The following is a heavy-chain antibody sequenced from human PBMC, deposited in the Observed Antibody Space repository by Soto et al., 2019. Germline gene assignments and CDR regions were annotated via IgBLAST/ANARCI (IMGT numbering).Heavy chain of an antibody. Sequence: GSLRLSCAASGFTFSSYWMHWVRQAPGKGLVWVSRINSDGSSTSYADSVKGRFTISRDNAKNTLYLQMNSLRAEDTAVYYCARTRADYYYMDVWGKGTTVTVSS. CDR3: ARTRADYYYMDV. CDR1: GFTFSSYW. CDR2: INSDGSST. V-gene: IGHV3-74*01. J-gene: IGHJ6*03. D-gene: IGHD3-10*01.